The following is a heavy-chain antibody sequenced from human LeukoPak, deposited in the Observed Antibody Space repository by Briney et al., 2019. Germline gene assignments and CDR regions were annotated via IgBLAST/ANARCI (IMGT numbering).Heavy chain of an antibody. D-gene: IGHD3-9*01. Sequence: GGSLRLSCAASGFTFSSYSMNWVRQAPGKGLEWVSSISSSSSYIYYADSVKGRFTISRDNSKNTLYLQMNSLRAEDTAVYYCAKGGYDILTGYYYPNWFDPWGQGTLVTVSS. CDR3: AKGGYDILTGYYYPNWFDP. CDR1: GFTFSSYS. CDR2: ISSSSSYI. J-gene: IGHJ5*02. V-gene: IGHV3-21*04.